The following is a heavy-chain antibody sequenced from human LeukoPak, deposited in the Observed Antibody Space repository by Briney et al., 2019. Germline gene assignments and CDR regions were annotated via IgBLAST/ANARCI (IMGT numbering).Heavy chain of an antibody. CDR1: GFTFSSYW. D-gene: IGHD3-16*01. V-gene: IGHV3-7*01. CDR2: IKQDGSEK. J-gene: IGHJ4*02. Sequence: GGSLRLSCALSGFTFSSYWMTWVRQAPGKGLEWVANIKQDGSEKNYADSVKGRFTISRDNAKNSLYLQMNSLRVEDTAVYYCARGGGAPDYWGQGTLVTVSS. CDR3: ARGGGAPDY.